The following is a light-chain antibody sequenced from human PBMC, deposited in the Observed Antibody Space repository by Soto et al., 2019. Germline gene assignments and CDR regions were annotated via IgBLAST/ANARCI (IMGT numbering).Light chain of an antibody. CDR3: QSYDSSLSGSYV. Sequence: QSVLTHPPSVSGAQGQSVTISCTGNSSNIGAGFDVHWYQQLPGTAPRLLIYANNNRPSGVPDRFSGSMSGTSASLAITGLQAEDEADYDCQSYDSSLSGSYVFGAGTKVTAL. CDR1: SSNIGAGFD. J-gene: IGLJ1*01. V-gene: IGLV1-40*01. CDR2: ANN.